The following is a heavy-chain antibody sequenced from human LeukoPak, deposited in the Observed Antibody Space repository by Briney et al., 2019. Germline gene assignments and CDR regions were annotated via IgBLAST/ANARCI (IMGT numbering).Heavy chain of an antibody. CDR3: AREAAPLDAFDI. D-gene: IGHD6-13*01. Sequence: GGSLSLSCAASGFTFSSYSMNWVRQAPGKGLEWVSSISSSSSYIYYADSVKGRFTISRDNAKNSLYLQMNSLRAEDTAVYYCAREAAPLDAFDIWGQGAMVTVSS. CDR1: GFTFSSYS. CDR2: ISSSSSYI. J-gene: IGHJ3*02. V-gene: IGHV3-21*01.